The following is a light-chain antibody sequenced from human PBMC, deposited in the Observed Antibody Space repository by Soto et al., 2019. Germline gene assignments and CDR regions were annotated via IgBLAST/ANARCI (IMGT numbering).Light chain of an antibody. Sequence: DIQMTQSPSSLSASVGDRVTITCRASQSISSYLNWYQQKPGKAPKLLIYAASSLQSGVPSRFSGSGSGTDVTLTISSLQPEDFATYYCQQSYSTPYTFGQGTNLEIK. V-gene: IGKV1-39*01. CDR1: QSISSY. CDR3: QQSYSTPYT. CDR2: AAS. J-gene: IGKJ2*01.